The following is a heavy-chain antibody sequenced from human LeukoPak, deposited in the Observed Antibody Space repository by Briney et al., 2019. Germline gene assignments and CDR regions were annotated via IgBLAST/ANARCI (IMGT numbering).Heavy chain of an antibody. Sequence: SETLSLTCTVSGGSISSYYWSWIRQPAGKGLEWIGRIYTSGSTNYNPSLKSRVTMSVDTSKNQFSLKLSSVTAADTAVYYCARDGGLTGYFIFDYWGQGTLVTVSS. V-gene: IGHV4-4*07. CDR3: ARDGGLTGYFIFDY. CDR2: IYTSGST. D-gene: IGHD3-9*01. CDR1: GGSISSYY. J-gene: IGHJ4*02.